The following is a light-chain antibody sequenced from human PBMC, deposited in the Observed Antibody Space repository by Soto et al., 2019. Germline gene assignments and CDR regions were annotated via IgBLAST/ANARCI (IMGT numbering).Light chain of an antibody. Sequence: QSALTQPASVSGSPGQAITISCTGTSSDVGTYNFVSWYQQHSGKPPKVLIFEVSNRPSGVPNRFSGSKAGDTASLTISGLQTEDEADSYCSSYTTSSTVIFGGGTKLTVL. CDR3: SSYTTSSTVI. J-gene: IGLJ2*01. CDR1: SSDVGTYNF. V-gene: IGLV2-14*01. CDR2: EVS.